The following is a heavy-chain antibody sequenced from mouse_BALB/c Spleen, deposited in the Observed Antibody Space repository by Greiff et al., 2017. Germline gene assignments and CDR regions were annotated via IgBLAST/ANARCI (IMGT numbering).Heavy chain of an antibody. J-gene: IGHJ4*01. V-gene: IGHV14-3*02. CDR1: GFNIKDTY. CDR3: ARRVYYAMDY. CDR2: IDPANGNT. Sequence: EVQLQESGAELVKPGASVKLSCTASGFNIKDTYMHWVKQRPEQGLEWIGRIDPANGNTKYDPKFQGKATITADTSSNTAYLQLSSLTSEDTAVYYCARRVYYAMDYWGQGTSVTVSS.